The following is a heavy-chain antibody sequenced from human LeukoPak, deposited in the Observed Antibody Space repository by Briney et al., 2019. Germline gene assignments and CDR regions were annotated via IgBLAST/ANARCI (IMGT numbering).Heavy chain of an antibody. V-gene: IGHV3-21*01. CDR3: AREEAGEMAPEDYYYYYMDV. J-gene: IGHJ6*03. CDR1: GFTFSSYS. D-gene: IGHD5-24*01. CDR2: ISSSSSYI. Sequence: PGGSLRLSCAASGFTFSSYSMNWVRQAPGKGLEWVSSISSSSSYIYYADSVKGRFTISRDNAKNSLYLQMNSLRAEDTAVYYCAREEAGEMAPEDYYYYYMDVWGKGTTVTVSS.